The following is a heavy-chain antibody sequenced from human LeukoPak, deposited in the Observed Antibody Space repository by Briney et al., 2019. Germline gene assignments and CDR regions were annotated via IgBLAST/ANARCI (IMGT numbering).Heavy chain of an antibody. CDR3: ARGRGLTLSYHYFDY. D-gene: IGHD3-10*01. V-gene: IGHV3-48*02. CDR1: GFTFSPLG. J-gene: IGHJ4*02. CDR2: ISSGSSTT. Sequence: GGSLRLSCAASGFTFSPLGMNWVRQAPGRGLEWVSYISSGSSTTYYADSVKGRFTISRDNARNSLYLQLNSLRDEDTAVYYCARGRGLTLSYHYFDYWGQGTLVTVSS.